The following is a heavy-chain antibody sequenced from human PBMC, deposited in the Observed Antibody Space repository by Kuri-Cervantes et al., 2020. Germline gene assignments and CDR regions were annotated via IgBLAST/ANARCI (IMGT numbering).Heavy chain of an antibody. CDR3: ARVNLRSSVYFDY. CDR1: GGSISSSSYY. Sequence: SETLSLTCTVSGGSISSSSYYWGWIRQPPGKGLEWIGSIYYSGSTYYNPSLKSRVIISVDTSKNQFSLKLSSVTAADTAVYYCARVNLRSSVYFDYWGQGTLVTVSS. CDR2: IYYSGST. V-gene: IGHV4-39*07. D-gene: IGHD6-19*01. J-gene: IGHJ4*02.